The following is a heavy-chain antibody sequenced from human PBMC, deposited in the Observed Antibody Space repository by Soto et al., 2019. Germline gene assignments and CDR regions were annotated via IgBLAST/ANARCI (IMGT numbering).Heavy chain of an antibody. Sequence: GGSLRLSCAVSGFTFSTYEMNWVRQAPGKGLEWVSDISRSGSTRYYADSVKGRFTISRDNAKNSLYLQMNSLRAEDTAVYYCARGGYYGSGSTYGMDVWGQGTTVTVSS. J-gene: IGHJ6*02. CDR2: ISRSGSTR. D-gene: IGHD3-10*01. CDR1: GFTFSTYE. CDR3: ARGGYYGSGSTYGMDV. V-gene: IGHV3-48*03.